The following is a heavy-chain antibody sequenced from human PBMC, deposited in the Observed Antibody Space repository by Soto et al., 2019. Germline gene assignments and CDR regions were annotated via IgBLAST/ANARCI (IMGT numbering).Heavy chain of an antibody. V-gene: IGHV1-24*01. CDR3: ATDSSTIFGVVTESYGMDV. CDR2: FDPEDGET. D-gene: IGHD3-3*01. J-gene: IGHJ6*02. Sequence: ASVKVSCKVSGYTLTELSMHWVRQAPGKGLEWMGGFDPEDGETIYAQKFQGRVTMTEDTSTDTAYMELSSLRSEDTSVYYCATDSSTIFGVVTESYGMDVWGQATTVTFSS. CDR1: GYTLTELS.